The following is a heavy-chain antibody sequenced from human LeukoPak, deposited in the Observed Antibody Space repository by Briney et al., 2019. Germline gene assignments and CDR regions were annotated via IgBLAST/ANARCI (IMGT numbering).Heavy chain of an antibody. V-gene: IGHV4-59*12. CDR2: IYYSGST. CDR3: ARDLWRDWRPIYGLDV. Sequence: SETLSLTCTVSGGSISSYYWSWIRQPPGKGLEWIGYIYYSGSTNYNPSLKSRVTISVDTSKNQFSLQLNSVTPEDTAVYYCARDLWRDWRPIYGLDVWGQGTTVAVSS. CDR1: GGSISSYY. J-gene: IGHJ6*02. D-gene: IGHD2/OR15-2a*01.